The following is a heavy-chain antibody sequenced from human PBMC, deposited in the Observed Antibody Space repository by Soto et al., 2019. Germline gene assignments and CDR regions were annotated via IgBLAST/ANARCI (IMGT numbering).Heavy chain of an antibody. V-gene: IGHV3-23*01. J-gene: IGHJ4*02. CDR1: GFIFENFG. CDR2: ISGSGFKK. D-gene: IGHD3-9*01. Sequence: GGSLRLSCAASGFIFENFGMSWVRQAPGKGLEWISSISGSGFKKYYADSVKGRFTISRDNSKSTVYLELNSLRAEDTAVYYCASRSLLRYFDWLPTPFDYWGQGTLVTVSS. CDR3: ASRSLLRYFDWLPTPFDY.